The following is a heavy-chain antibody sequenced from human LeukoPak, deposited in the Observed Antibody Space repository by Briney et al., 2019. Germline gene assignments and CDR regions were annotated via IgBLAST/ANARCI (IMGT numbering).Heavy chain of an antibody. V-gene: IGHV1-2*06. J-gene: IGHJ4*02. CDR1: GYTFTGYY. CDR3: ARIWSGYCTDDY. Sequence: GASVKVSCKASGYTFTGYYMHWVRQAPGQGLEWMGRINPNSGGTNYAQKFQGRVTMTRDTSISTAYMELSRLRSDDTAVYYCARIWSGYCTDDYWGQGTLVTVSS. D-gene: IGHD3-3*01. CDR2: INPNSGGT.